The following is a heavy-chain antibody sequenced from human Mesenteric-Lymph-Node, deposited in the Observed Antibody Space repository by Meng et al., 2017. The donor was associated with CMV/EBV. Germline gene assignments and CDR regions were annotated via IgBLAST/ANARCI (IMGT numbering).Heavy chain of an antibody. D-gene: IGHD3-22*01. Sequence: GSLRLSCTVSGGSVSSGSYYWSWIRQPPGKGLEWIGYIYYSGSTNYNPSLKSRVTISVDTSKNQFSLKLSSVTAADTAVYYCARGGDYYDSSGYYYDWGYWGQGTLVTVSS. CDR3: ARGGDYYDSSGYYYDWGY. CDR2: IYYSGST. V-gene: IGHV4-61*01. CDR1: GGSVSSGSYY. J-gene: IGHJ4*02.